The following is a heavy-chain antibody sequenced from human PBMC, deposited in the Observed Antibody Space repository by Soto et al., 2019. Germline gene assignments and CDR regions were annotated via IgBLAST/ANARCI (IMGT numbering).Heavy chain of an antibody. D-gene: IGHD3-22*01. V-gene: IGHV4-59*01. CDR1: GGSISSYY. Sequence: SETLSLTCTVSGGSISSYYWSWIRQPPGKGLEWIGYIYYSGSTNYNPSLKSRVTISVDTSKNQFSLKLSSVTAADTAVYYCARDKGHDSSGYYDYWGQGTLVTVSS. J-gene: IGHJ4*02. CDR2: IYYSGST. CDR3: ARDKGHDSSGYYDY.